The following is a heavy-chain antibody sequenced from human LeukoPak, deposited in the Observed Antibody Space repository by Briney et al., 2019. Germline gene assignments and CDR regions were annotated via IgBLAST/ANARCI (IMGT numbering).Heavy chain of an antibody. D-gene: IGHD3-9*01. Sequence: GGSLRLSCAASGFTFSSYGMHWVRQAPGKGLEWVAVIWYDGSNKYYADSVKGRFTISRDNSKNTLYLQMNSLRAEDTAVYYCARTPFFSDLVGFDYWGQGTLVTVSS. V-gene: IGHV3-33*01. J-gene: IGHJ4*02. CDR2: IWYDGSNK. CDR1: GFTFSSYG. CDR3: ARTPFFSDLVGFDY.